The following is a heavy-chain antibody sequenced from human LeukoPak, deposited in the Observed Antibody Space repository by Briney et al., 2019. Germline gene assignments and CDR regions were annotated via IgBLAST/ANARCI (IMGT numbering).Heavy chain of an antibody. CDR1: GFTFTSYG. Sequence: GSVKVSCKASGFTFTSYGIAWVRQAAGQGLEWMAWIRVNSGDTKYAQKFQGRVTMTTDTSTSTAYMELRSLRSDDTAVYYCARENNWNYRGGDWFDPWGQGTLVTVSS. J-gene: IGHJ5*02. CDR2: IRVNSGDT. V-gene: IGHV1-18*01. D-gene: IGHD1-7*01. CDR3: ARENNWNYRGGDWFDP.